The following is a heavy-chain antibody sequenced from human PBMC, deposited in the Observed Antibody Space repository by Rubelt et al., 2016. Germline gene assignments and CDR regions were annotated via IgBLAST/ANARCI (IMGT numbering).Heavy chain of an antibody. V-gene: IGHV3-23*04. D-gene: IGHD3/OR15-3a*01. J-gene: IGHJ4*02. CDR1: GFSLSDYA. CDR2: ITSSGSDT. CDR3: AKDWPGTRTPGGDY. Sequence: QVVENGGGLVQPGGSLRLSCAASGFSLSDYAMTWVRQAPGKGLEWVSSITSSGSDTYYADSVKGRFTISRDTSKNTLYVQMNSLRAEDTAIYYCAKDWPGTRTPGGDYWGQGTLVIVSS.